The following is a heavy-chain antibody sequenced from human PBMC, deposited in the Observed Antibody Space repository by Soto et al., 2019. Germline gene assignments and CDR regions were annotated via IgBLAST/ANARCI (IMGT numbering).Heavy chain of an antibody. CDR1: GFTFSAFP. J-gene: IGHJ4*02. CDR2: ISYDGRNE. D-gene: IGHD3-10*01. V-gene: IGHV3-30*18. Sequence: PGGSLRLSCAVSGFTFSAFPMFWVRQAPGKGLEWVAFISYDGRNEDYADSVKGRFTISRDNSKNTLYLQMNSLSSEDTAVYYCTKGVVREPAYFDSWGQGTLVTVS. CDR3: TKGVVREPAYFDS.